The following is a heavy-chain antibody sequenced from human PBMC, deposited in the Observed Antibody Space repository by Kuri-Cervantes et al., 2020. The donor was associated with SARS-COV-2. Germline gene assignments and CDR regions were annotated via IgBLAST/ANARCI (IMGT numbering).Heavy chain of an antibody. D-gene: IGHD3-9*01. CDR2: ISGNGETK. CDR3: ARSPEDMLAFDY. Sequence: GESLKISCAASGFTFSHFEMNWVRQAPGKGLDSISYISGNGETKHYADSVMGRFTISRDNAKHSLYPQMNSLRAEDTAVYYCARSPEDMLAFDYWGQGTLVTVSS. CDR1: GFTFSHFE. J-gene: IGHJ4*02. V-gene: IGHV3-48*03.